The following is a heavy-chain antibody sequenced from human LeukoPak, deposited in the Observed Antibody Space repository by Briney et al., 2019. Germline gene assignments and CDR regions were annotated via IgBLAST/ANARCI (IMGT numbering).Heavy chain of an antibody. CDR1: GGSISSYY. V-gene: IGHV4-59*01. CDR3: ARGRIGDILSGYPDY. D-gene: IGHD3-9*01. Sequence: SETLSLTCSVSGGSISSYYWSWIRQPPGKGLEWIGYIYYSGSTNYNPSLKSRVTISVDTSKNQFSLKLSSVTAADTAVYYCARGRIGDILSGYPDYWGQETLVTVSS. CDR2: IYYSGST. J-gene: IGHJ4*02.